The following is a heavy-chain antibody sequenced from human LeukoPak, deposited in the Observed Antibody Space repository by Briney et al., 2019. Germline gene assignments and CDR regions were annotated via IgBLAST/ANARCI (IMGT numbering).Heavy chain of an antibody. J-gene: IGHJ4*02. D-gene: IGHD6-13*01. CDR3: AKDYGPKQLVFFDS. V-gene: IGHV3-23*01. CDR2: ISKNGGTT. Sequence: ASLILSCAASGFTFSSYALSWVRQAPGKGLEWVSGISKNGGTTFYADSVKGRFTITRDNSKNTLYVQMNSLRGEDTAVYYCAKDYGPKQLVFFDSWGQGTLVTVSS. CDR1: GFTFSSYA.